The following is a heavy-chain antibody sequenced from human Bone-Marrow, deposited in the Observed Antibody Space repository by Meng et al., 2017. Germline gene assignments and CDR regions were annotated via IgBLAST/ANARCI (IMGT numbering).Heavy chain of an antibody. CDR1: GLSFTDAW. D-gene: IGHD6-19*01. CDR2: IKQDGSEK. Sequence: GESLKISCVASGLSFTDAWMSWVRQAPGKGLEWVANIKQDGSEKYYVDAVKGRFTISRDNAKNSLSLQMNSLRAEDTAVYYCARDTRLAVAVSYYYYGMDVWGQGTTVTVSS. V-gene: IGHV3-7*01. J-gene: IGHJ6*02. CDR3: ARDTRLAVAVSYYYYGMDV.